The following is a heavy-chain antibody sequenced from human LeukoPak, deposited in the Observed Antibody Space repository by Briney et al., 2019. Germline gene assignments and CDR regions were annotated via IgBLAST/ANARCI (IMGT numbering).Heavy chain of an antibody. V-gene: IGHV3-30*03. CDR3: ARKDYDTSGYFDLDY. Sequence: GGSLRLSCVGSGFTFSSYGMHWVRQAPGKGLEWVAVTSFHGSDKKYVDSVKGRFTISRDNAKNTLYLQMNSLRVDDTAVYYCARKDYDTSGYFDLDYWGQGTLVTVSS. CDR1: GFTFSSYG. J-gene: IGHJ4*02. CDR2: TSFHGSDK. D-gene: IGHD3-22*01.